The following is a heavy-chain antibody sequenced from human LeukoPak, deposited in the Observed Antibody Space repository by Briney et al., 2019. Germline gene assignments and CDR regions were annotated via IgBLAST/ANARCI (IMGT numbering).Heavy chain of an antibody. CDR3: AKTGSSSWGYFDY. J-gene: IGHJ4*02. CDR1: GFALSAYT. V-gene: IGHV3-21*01. D-gene: IGHD6-13*01. Sequence: GGSLRLSCAASGFALSAYTMNWVRQAPGKGLEWVSSISSSSTYISYADSVKGRFTISRDNAKSSLYLQMNSLRPEDTAVYFCAKTGSSSWGYFDYWGQGTLVTVSS. CDR2: ISSSSTYI.